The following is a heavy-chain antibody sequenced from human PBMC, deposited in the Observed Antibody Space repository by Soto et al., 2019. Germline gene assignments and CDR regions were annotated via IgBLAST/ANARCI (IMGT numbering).Heavy chain of an antibody. J-gene: IGHJ3*02. CDR3: ARGEPIWVAVAGPDDAFDI. CDR2: ISAYNGNT. D-gene: IGHD6-19*01. Sequence: QVQLVQSGAEVKKPGASVKVSCKASGYTFTSYGISWVRQAPGQGLEWMGWISAYNGNTKYAQKLQGRVTMTTDTSTSTAYMELRSLRSDDTAVYYCARGEPIWVAVAGPDDAFDIWGQGTMVTVSS. CDR1: GYTFTSYG. V-gene: IGHV1-18*01.